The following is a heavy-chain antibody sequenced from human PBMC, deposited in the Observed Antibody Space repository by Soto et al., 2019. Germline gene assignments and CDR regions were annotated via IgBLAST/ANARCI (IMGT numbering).Heavy chain of an antibody. Sequence: QVQLVQSGAEVKKPGSSVKVSCKASGGTFSSYAISWVRQAPGQGLEWMGVIIPIFGTANYAQKFQGRVTITADESTSTAYMELSSLRSEDTAVYYCARDYDFWSGYYNHWFDPWGQGTLVTVSS. CDR2: IIPIFGTA. V-gene: IGHV1-69*01. CDR3: ARDYDFWSGYYNHWFDP. D-gene: IGHD3-3*01. J-gene: IGHJ5*02. CDR1: GGTFSSYA.